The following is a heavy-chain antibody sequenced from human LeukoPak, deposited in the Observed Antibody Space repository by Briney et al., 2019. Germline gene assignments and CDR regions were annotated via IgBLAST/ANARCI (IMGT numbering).Heavy chain of an antibody. D-gene: IGHD6-19*01. CDR2: IYYSGST. CDR3: ARAKQRIAVAGGGGMDV. V-gene: IGHV4-59*01. CDR1: GGSISSYY. J-gene: IGHJ6*03. Sequence: SETLSLTCTVSGGSISSYYWSWIRQPPGKGLEWIWYIYYSGSTNYNPSLKSRVTISVDTSKNQFSLKLSSVTAADTAVYYCARAKQRIAVAGGGGMDVWGKGTTVTVSS.